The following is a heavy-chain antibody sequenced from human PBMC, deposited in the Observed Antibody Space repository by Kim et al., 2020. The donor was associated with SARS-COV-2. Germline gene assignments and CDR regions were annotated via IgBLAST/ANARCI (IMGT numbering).Heavy chain of an antibody. CDR3: AKPTTSDWYVFDS. D-gene: IGHD6-19*01. V-gene: IGHV3-23*01. Sequence: YADSAKGRFTISRDNSNNTLYLQMNSLRAEDTAVYYCAKPTTSDWYVFDSWGQGTLVTVSS. J-gene: IGHJ4*02.